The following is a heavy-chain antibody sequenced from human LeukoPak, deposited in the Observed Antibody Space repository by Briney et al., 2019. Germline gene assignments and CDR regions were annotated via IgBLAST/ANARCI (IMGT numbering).Heavy chain of an antibody. J-gene: IGHJ6*02. D-gene: IGHD3-3*01. CDR3: ARWAYDFWSGYYTYYYYGMDV. CDR2: INQDGSEK. CDR1: GFTFSSYW. V-gene: IGHV3-7*03. Sequence: GGSLRLSCAASGFTFSSYWMSWVRQAPGKGLEWVANINQDGSEKYYVDSVKGRFTISRDNAKNSLYLQMNSLRAEDTAVYYCARWAYDFWSGYYTYYYYGMDVWGQGTTVTVSS.